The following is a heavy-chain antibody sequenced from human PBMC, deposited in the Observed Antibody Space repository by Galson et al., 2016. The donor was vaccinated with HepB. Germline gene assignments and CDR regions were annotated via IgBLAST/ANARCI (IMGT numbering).Heavy chain of an antibody. V-gene: IGHV3-23*01. J-gene: IGHJ4*02. CDR2: ISGDGAP. CDR3: ARDRGFYSSTWD. Sequence: SLRLSCAASGFTFSNYVMNWVRQAPGKGLEWVSSISGDGAPYYVDSMKGRFTISRDNSKDTLYLQMISLRAEDTAVYYCARDRGFYSSTWDWGQGTLVTVSS. CDR1: GFTFSNYV. D-gene: IGHD2-2*01.